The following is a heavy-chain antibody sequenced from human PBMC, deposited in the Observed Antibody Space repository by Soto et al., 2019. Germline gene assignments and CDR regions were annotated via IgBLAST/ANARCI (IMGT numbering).Heavy chain of an antibody. D-gene: IGHD5-18*01. CDR1: GFTFGDYA. J-gene: IGHJ6*02. CDR2: IRSKAYGGTT. CDR3: TRDGTAMVYYYYGMDV. V-gene: IGHV3-49*03. Sequence: GESLKISCTASGFTFGDYAMSWFRQAPGKGLEWVGFIRSKAYGGTTEYAASVKGRFTISRDDSKSIAYLQMNSLKTEDTAVYYCTRDGTAMVYYYYGMDVWGQGTTVTVSS.